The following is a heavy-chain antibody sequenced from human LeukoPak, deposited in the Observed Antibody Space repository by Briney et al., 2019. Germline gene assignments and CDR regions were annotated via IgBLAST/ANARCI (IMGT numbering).Heavy chain of an antibody. Sequence: PGGSLRLSCAASGFTFISYGMHWVRQTPGKGLEYVSAISSNGGSTYYANSVKGRFTISRDNSKNTLYLQMGSLRAEDMAVYYCARAPGSSGPYYMDVWGKGTTVTVSS. D-gene: IGHD3-22*01. CDR2: ISSNGGST. J-gene: IGHJ6*03. CDR3: ARAPGSSGPYYMDV. CDR1: GFTFISYG. V-gene: IGHV3-64*01.